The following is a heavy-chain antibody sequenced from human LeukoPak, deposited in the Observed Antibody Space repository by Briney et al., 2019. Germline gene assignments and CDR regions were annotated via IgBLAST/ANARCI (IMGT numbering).Heavy chain of an antibody. CDR2: FDPEDGET. Sequence: ASVKVSCKASGYTFTGYYIHWVRQAPGQGLEWMGGFDPEDGETIYAQKFQGRVTMTEDTSTDTAYMELNSLRAEDTAVYYCARRAGAYSHPYDYWGQGTLVTVSS. D-gene: IGHD4/OR15-4a*01. CDR1: GYTFTGYY. V-gene: IGHV1-24*01. J-gene: IGHJ4*02. CDR3: ARRAGAYSHPYDY.